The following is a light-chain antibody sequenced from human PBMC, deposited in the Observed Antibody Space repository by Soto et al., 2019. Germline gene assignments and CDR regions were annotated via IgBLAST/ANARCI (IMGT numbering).Light chain of an antibody. CDR2: GAS. V-gene: IGKV3-20*01. Sequence: EIVLTQSPGTLSLSPGERATLSCRSSQSVSSSYLAWYQQKPGQAPRLLIYGASSRATGIEDRFSGSGSETDFTLTISRLEPEDFAVYYCQQYDTSPPGYTFGQGTKLEIK. CDR3: QQYDTSPPGYT. J-gene: IGKJ2*01. CDR1: QSVSSSY.